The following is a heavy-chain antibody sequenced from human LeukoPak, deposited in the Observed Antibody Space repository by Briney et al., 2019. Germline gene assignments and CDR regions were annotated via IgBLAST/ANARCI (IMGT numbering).Heavy chain of an antibody. J-gene: IGHJ4*02. CDR2: VKNRGDGMAT. Sequence: GGSLRLSCVLSTFTKAWMNWVRQAPGKGLEWVGRVKNRGDGMATDYAAPVKGRFITSRDDSKKTVYLQMDSLKTEDTAVYFCTTEYFGGFEYWGQGTLVTVSS. D-gene: IGHD3-16*01. CDR1: TFTKAW. CDR3: TTEYFGGFEY. V-gene: IGHV3-15*07.